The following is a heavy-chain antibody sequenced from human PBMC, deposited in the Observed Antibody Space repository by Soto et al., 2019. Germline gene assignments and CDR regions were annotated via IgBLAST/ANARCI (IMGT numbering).Heavy chain of an antibody. Sequence: QLQLQESGSGLVKPSQTLSLTCAVSGGSISSGGYSWSWIRQPPGKGLEWIGYIYQSGSTYYNPSRKSRVTIAADRYKNQLCQKLSSVTAADTAVYYCASGQQLERTSWGQGTLLTVSS. D-gene: IGHD6-13*01. CDR2: IYQSGST. J-gene: IGHJ5*02. CDR3: ASGQQLERTS. V-gene: IGHV4-30-2*01. CDR1: GGSISSGGYS.